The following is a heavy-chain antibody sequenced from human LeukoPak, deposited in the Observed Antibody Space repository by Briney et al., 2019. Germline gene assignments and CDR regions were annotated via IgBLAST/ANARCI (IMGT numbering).Heavy chain of an antibody. CDR1: GFTFSSYS. D-gene: IGHD2-15*01. CDR3: ARFLDCSGGSCYRFFDY. J-gene: IGHJ4*02. Sequence: GGSLRLPCAASGFTFSSYSMNWVRQAPGKGLEWVSSISSSSSYIYYADSVKGRFTISRDNAKNSLYLQMNSLRAEDTAVYYCARFLDCSGGSCYRFFDYWGQGTLVTVSS. CDR2: ISSSSSYI. V-gene: IGHV3-21*01.